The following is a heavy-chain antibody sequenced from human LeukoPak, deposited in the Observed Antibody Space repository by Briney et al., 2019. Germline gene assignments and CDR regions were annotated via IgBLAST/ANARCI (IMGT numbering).Heavy chain of an antibody. J-gene: IGHJ4*02. CDR1: GYTFTTYY. CDR2: INPSGGAT. CDR3: ARIWIVETGLVTGPFDY. Sequence: ASVKVSCKASGYTFTTYYVHWVRHAPRQGLEWMGVINPSGGATSYAQKFQGTVTLTRDTSTSTVYMELSRVRCEDTAVYYCARIWIVETGLVTGPFDYWGQGTLVTVSS. V-gene: IGHV1-46*01. D-gene: IGHD5-18*01.